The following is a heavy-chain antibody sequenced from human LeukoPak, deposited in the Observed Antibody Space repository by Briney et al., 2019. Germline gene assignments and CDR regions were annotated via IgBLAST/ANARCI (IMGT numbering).Heavy chain of an antibody. J-gene: IGHJ6*02. CDR1: GFTFSSYE. V-gene: IGHV3-48*03. CDR2: ISSSGSTI. CDR3: ARPRLRHYYGMDV. D-gene: IGHD4-17*01. Sequence: GGSLRLSCAASGFTFSSYEMNWVRQAAGKGLEWVSYISSSGSTIYYADSVKGRFTISRDNAKNSLYLQMNSLRAEDTAVYYCARPRLRHYYGMDVWGQGTTVTVSS.